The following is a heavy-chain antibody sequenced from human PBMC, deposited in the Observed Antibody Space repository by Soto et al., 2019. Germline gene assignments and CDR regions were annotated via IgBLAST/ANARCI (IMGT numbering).Heavy chain of an antibody. J-gene: IGHJ5*02. CDR1: GGSFSGYY. V-gene: IGHV4-34*01. CDR2: INHSGST. Sequence: SETLSLTCAVYGGSFSGYYWSWIRQPPGKGLEWIGEINHSGSTNYNPSLKSRVTISVDTSKNQFSLKLSSVTAADTAVYYCARVRAAAIIWFDPWGQGTLVTVSS. CDR3: ARVRAAAIIWFDP. D-gene: IGHD6-13*01.